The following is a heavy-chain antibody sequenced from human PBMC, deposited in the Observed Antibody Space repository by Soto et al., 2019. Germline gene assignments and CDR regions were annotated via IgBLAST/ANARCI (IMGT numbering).Heavy chain of an antibody. D-gene: IGHD4-17*01. J-gene: IGHJ1*01. V-gene: IGHV3-30*18. CDR3: AKATPLTTVTIREYFQH. Sequence: QVQLVESGGGVVQPGRSLRLSCAASGFTFSSYGMHWVRQAPGKGLEWVAVISYDGSNKYYADSVKGRFTISRDNSKNTLYLQMDSLRAEDTAVYYCAKATPLTTVTIREYFQHWGQGTLVTVSS. CDR2: ISYDGSNK. CDR1: GFTFSSYG.